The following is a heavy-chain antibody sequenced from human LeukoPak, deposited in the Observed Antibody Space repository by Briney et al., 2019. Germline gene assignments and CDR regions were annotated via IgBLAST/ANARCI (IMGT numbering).Heavy chain of an antibody. D-gene: IGHD3-3*01. CDR3: VKGNWAGWSKIGFDP. CDR2: IYSGRST. Sequence: GGSLTLSCAASGFTVSSNDMSWVRHAPRQGLEWVSAIYSGRSTYYSDSAKRQIPITRENYKNKVYLQMNSLCDEDRAVYYCVKGNWAGWSKIGFDPWGEGTLVTVSS. V-gene: IGHV3-53*01. CDR1: GFTVSSND. J-gene: IGHJ5*02.